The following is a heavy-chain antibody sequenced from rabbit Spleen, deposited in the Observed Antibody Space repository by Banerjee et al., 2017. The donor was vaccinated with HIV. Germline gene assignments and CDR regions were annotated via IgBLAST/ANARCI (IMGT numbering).Heavy chain of an antibody. CDR1: GVSFSISSY. J-gene: IGHJ6*01. V-gene: IGHV1S45*01. CDR3: ARDTGSSFSSYGMDL. D-gene: IGHD8-1*01. Sequence: QEQLVESGGGLVQPEGSLTLTCTASGVSFSISSYMCWVRQAPGKGLECIACIYAGDSGSTYYASWAKGRFTISKTSSTTVTLQMTTLTAADTATYFCARDTGSSFSSYGMDLWGPGTLVTVS. CDR2: IYAGDSGST.